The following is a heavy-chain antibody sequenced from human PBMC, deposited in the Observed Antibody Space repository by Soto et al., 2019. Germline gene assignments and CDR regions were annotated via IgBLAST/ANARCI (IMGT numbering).Heavy chain of an antibody. CDR1: GYTFTSYD. D-gene: IGHD3-16*01. Sequence: ASVKVSCKASGYTFTSYDINWVRQATGQGLEWMGWMNPNSGNTGYAQKFQGRVTMTRNTSISTAYMELSSLRSEDTAVYYCARVIQGGVYYYYYMDVWGKGTTVTVSS. CDR2: MNPNSGNT. CDR3: ARVIQGGVYYYYYMDV. V-gene: IGHV1-8*01. J-gene: IGHJ6*03.